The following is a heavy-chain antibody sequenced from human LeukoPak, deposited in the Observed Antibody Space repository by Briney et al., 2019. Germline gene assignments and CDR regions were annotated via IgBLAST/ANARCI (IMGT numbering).Heavy chain of an antibody. J-gene: IGHJ4*02. CDR1: GGSFSGDY. V-gene: IGHV4-34*01. CDR2: SNHSGST. D-gene: IGHD4-17*01. CDR3: ATSSQTTVIDY. Sequence: PSETLSLTCAVYGGSFSGDYWSWIRQPPGKGLEWMGESNHSGSTNYNPSLKSRVTISVDTSKNQFSLTLSSVTAADTAVYYCATSSQTTVIDYWGQGTLVTVSS.